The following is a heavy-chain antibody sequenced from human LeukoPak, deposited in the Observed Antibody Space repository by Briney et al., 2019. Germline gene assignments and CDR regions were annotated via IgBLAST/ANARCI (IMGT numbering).Heavy chain of an antibody. CDR2: INHSGST. V-gene: IGHV4-34*01. D-gene: IGHD3-22*01. Sequence: SETLSLTCTVSGDSITNDYWSWIRQPPGKGLEWIGEINHSGSTNYNPSLKSRVTISVDTSKNQFSLKLSSVTAADTAVYYCARGLYYYDSSGYYYRGWFDPWGQGTLVTVSS. J-gene: IGHJ5*02. CDR1: GDSITNDY. CDR3: ARGLYYYDSSGYYYRGWFDP.